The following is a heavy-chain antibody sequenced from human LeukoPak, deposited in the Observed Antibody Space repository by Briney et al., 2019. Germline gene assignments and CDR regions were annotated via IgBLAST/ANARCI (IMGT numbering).Heavy chain of an antibody. Sequence: GASVKVSCKASGYTFTDDYIHWVRQAPGQGLEWMGWINVNSGGTNYAQKFYARVTMTRDTSISTAYMELSRLRSDNTAVYYCARDLYGGTSATFDYWGQGTLVTVSS. CDR2: INVNSGGT. V-gene: IGHV1-2*02. CDR1: GYTFTDDY. CDR3: ARDLYGGTSATFDY. J-gene: IGHJ4*02. D-gene: IGHD4-23*01.